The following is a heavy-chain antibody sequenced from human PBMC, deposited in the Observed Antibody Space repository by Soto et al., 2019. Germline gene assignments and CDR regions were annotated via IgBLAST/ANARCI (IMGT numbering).Heavy chain of an antibody. CDR3: AKRRVTPYGLDV. CDR1: GYTFTGHY. J-gene: IGHJ6*02. Sequence: QVQLVQSGAEVQKPGASVKVSCKASGYTFTGHYIHWVRQAPGQRLEWMGWINPSDGGTNYAQRFQGRVTMTRDTSLNTAYMELSRLTLDDTALYFCAKRRVTPYGLDVWGQGTTVTVSS. V-gene: IGHV1-2*02. CDR2: INPSDGGT. D-gene: IGHD2-15*01.